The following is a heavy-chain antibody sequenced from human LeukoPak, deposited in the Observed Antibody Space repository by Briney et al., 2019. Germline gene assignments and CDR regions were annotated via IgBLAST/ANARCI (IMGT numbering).Heavy chain of an antibody. CDR1: GFVFSYYS. D-gene: IGHD7-27*01. J-gene: IGHJ4*02. CDR3: ARVNWGCLDY. Sequence: PGGSLRLSCAASGFVFSYYSMNWVRQAPGKGLEWVSSISSSSSYIYYADSVKGRFTISRDNAKNSLYLQMNSLRAEDTAVYYCARVNWGCLDYWGQGTLVTVSS. V-gene: IGHV3-21*01. CDR2: ISSSSSYI.